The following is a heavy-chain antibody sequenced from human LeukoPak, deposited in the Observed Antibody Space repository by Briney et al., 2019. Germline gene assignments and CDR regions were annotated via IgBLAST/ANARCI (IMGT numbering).Heavy chain of an antibody. V-gene: IGHV4-4*02. J-gene: IGHJ4*02. CDR2: VNLQGST. CDR3: AREGGPYRPLDY. Sequence: MPSETLSLTCGVSGGSITTTNWWTWVRQPPGKGLEWIGEVNLQGSTNYNPSLMGRVAIAVDTCENHISLQLTSVTAADTAVYYCAREGGPYRPLDYSGQGTLVTVSS. CDR1: GGSITTTNW.